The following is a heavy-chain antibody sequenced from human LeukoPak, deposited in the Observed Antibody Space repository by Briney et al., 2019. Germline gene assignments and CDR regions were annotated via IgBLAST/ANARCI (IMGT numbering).Heavy chain of an antibody. V-gene: IGHV1-18*01. CDR1: GYTFTNYG. Sequence: ASVKVSCKASGYTFTNYGINWVRQAPGQGLEWVGWISTYNGDTNYAQKLQGRVDMTTDTPTSTAYMELRSLRSDDTAVYYCAREGLYCSTASCYGDYWGQGTLVTVSS. CDR3: AREGLYCSTASCYGDY. CDR2: ISTYNGDT. D-gene: IGHD2-2*01. J-gene: IGHJ4*02.